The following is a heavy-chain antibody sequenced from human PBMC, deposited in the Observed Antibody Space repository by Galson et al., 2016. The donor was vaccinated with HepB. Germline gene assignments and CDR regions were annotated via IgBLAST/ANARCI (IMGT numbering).Heavy chain of an antibody. CDR2: VYSSGST. Sequence: TLSLTCSVSGDSISSGTYYWSWIRQPAGRGLEWIGRVYSSGSTNYNLPLKSRATISVDPSKNQFSLRLSSVTAADTALYYCARDTYYFWDGFTSYAFDIWGQGRMVTVSS. CDR3: ARDTYYFWDGFTSYAFDI. J-gene: IGHJ3*02. CDR1: GDSISSGTYY. V-gene: IGHV4-61*02. D-gene: IGHD3-3*01.